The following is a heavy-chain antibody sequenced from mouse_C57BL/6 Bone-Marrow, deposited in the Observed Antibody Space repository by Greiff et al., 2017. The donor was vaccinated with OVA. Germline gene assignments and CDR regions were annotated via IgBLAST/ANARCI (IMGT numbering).Heavy chain of an antibody. D-gene: IGHD1-1*01. Sequence: EVKVVESGGGLVQPGGSLKLSCAASGFTFSDYGMAWVRQAPRKGPEWVAFISNLAYSIYYADTVTGRFTISRENAKNTLYLEMSSLRSEDTAMYYCARQGSSPWYFDVWGTGTTVTVSS. J-gene: IGHJ1*03. CDR1: GFTFSDYG. CDR2: ISNLAYSI. CDR3: ARQGSSPWYFDV. V-gene: IGHV5-15*01.